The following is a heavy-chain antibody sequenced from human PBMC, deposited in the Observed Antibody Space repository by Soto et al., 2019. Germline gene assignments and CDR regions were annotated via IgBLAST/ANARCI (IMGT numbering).Heavy chain of an antibody. V-gene: IGHV3-9*01. CDR2: ISWNSGNI. J-gene: IGHJ5*02. CDR1: GFSFDGYA. D-gene: IGHD6-6*01. Sequence: SLRLSCAASGFSFDGYAMNWVRQPPGKGLEWVSGISWNSGNIDYADSVKGRFTISRDNAKNSLYLQMNSLRAEDTALYYCVKASTYSSSQGWFDPWGQGTMVTVS. CDR3: VKASTYSSSQGWFDP.